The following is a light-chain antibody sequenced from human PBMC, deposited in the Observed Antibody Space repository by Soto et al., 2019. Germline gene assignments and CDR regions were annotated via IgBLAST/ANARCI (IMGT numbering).Light chain of an antibody. V-gene: IGLV1-40*01. CDR3: QSYDSSLSGSRVV. CDR1: SSNIGAGYD. CDR2: GNS. J-gene: IGLJ2*01. Sequence: QCVLTQPPSVSGAPGQRATISCTGSSSNIGAGYDVHWYQQLPGTAPKLLIYGNSNRPSGVPDRFSGSKSGTSASLAITGLQAEDEADYYCQSYDSSLSGSRVVFGGGTKLTVL.